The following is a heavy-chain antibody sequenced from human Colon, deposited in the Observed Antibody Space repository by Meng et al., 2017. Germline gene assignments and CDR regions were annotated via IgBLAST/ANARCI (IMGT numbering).Heavy chain of an antibody. J-gene: IGHJ4*02. D-gene: IGHD5-18*01. CDR3: ARGMDKAKTGY. Sequence: QVQLQRVGAGLLKPSDTLSLPCAGYGGSFSDYYWSWVRQPPGKGLEWIGEIHPTGSTSCNPSLKSRVSISVDTSKNQFSLKVSSVTAADTAMYYCARGMDKAKTGYWGQGTLVTVSS. CDR2: IHPTGST. V-gene: IGHV4-34*02. CDR1: GGSFSDYY.